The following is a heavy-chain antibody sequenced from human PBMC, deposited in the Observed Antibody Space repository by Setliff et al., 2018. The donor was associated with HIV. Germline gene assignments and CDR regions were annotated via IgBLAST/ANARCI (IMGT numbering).Heavy chain of an antibody. D-gene: IGHD3-9*01. J-gene: IGHJ5*02. CDR1: GGSFSGYY. CDR3: ARGGYDILTGLTKSRFDP. Sequence: SETLSLTCAVYGGSFSGYYWNWIRQPPGKGLEWIGEINHSGSTNYNPSLKSRVTISVDTSKNQFPLKLSSVTAADTAVYYCARGGYDILTGLTKSRFDPWGQGTLVTVSS. CDR2: INHSGST. V-gene: IGHV4-34*01.